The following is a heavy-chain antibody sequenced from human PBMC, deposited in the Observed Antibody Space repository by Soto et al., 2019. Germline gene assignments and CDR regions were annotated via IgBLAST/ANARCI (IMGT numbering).Heavy chain of an antibody. D-gene: IGHD5-12*01. CDR2: ISYDGSNK. Sequence: GSLRLSCAASGFTFSSYGMHWVRQAPGKGLEWVAVISYDGSNKYYADSVKGRFTISRDNSKNTLYLQMNSLRAEDTAVYYCAKVRYVDIVATIIDYWGQGTLVTVSS. J-gene: IGHJ4*02. CDR3: AKVRYVDIVATIIDY. CDR1: GFTFSSYG. V-gene: IGHV3-30*18.